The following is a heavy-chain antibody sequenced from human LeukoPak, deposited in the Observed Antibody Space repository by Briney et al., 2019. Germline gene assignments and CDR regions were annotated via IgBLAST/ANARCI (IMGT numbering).Heavy chain of an antibody. V-gene: IGHV4-4*07. Sequence: SETLSLTCTVSGGSISNYYWSWIRQPAGKGLEWIGRIYTSGSTNYNPSLKSRVTMSVDRSKNQFSLKLSSVTAADTAVYYCARERSGYSYGRFDYWGQGTLVTVSS. D-gene: IGHD5-18*01. CDR3: ARERSGYSYGRFDY. CDR2: IYTSGST. CDR1: GGSISNYY. J-gene: IGHJ4*02.